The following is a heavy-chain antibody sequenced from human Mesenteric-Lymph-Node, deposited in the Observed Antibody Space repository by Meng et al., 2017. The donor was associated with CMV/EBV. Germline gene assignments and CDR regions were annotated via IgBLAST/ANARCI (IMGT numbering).Heavy chain of an antibody. J-gene: IGHJ4*02. CDR2: ISSSGSTI. D-gene: IGHD1-1*01. V-gene: IGHV3-11*01. Sequence: GESLKISCAASGFTFSDYYMSWIRQAPGKGLEWVSYISSSGSTIYYADSVKGRFTISRDNAKNSLYLQMNSLRVEDTAIYYCAKGLTTSDYWGQGTLVTVSS. CDR1: GFTFSDYY. CDR3: AKGLTTSDY.